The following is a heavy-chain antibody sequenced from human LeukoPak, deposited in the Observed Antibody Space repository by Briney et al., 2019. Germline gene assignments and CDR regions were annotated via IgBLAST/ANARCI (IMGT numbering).Heavy chain of an antibody. CDR1: GFTFSSYG. D-gene: IGHD3-10*01. CDR2: IWYDGSNK. J-gene: IGHJ4*02. Sequence: GSLRLSCAASGFTFSSYGMHWVRQAPGKGLEWVAVIWYDGSNKYYADSVKGRFTISRDNSKNTLYLQMNSLRAEDTAVYYCARGEAYGSGSYSPSATFDYWGQGTLVTVSS. V-gene: IGHV3-33*01. CDR3: ARGEAYGSGSYSPSATFDY.